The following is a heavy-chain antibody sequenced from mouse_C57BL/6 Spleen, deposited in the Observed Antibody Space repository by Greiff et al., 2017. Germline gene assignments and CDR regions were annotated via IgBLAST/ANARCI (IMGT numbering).Heavy chain of an antibody. J-gene: IGHJ4*01. CDR1: GFTFSSYA. CDR3: ARDEDYGNYYYAMDY. CDR2: ISDGGSYT. Sequence: EVMLVESGGGLVKPGGSLKLSCAASGFTFSSYAMSWVRQTPEKRLEWVATISDGGSYTYYPDNVKGRFTISRDNAKNNLYLQMSHLKSEDTAMYYCARDEDYGNYYYAMDYWGQGTSVTVSS. D-gene: IGHD2-1*01. V-gene: IGHV5-4*01.